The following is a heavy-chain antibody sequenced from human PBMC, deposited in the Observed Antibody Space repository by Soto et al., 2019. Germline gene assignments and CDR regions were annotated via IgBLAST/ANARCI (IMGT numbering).Heavy chain of an antibody. V-gene: IGHV3-30-3*01. D-gene: IGHD6-13*01. J-gene: IGHJ4*02. CDR2: ISYDGNSN. CDR1: GFTFSTSA. CDR3: ARVRALEIAVRPVDY. Sequence: XGSLKLSCAASGFTFSTSAMQWVRQAPGKGLEWLAVISYDGNSNYYADSVKGRFTIPRDKSKNTLYLQMNSLRADDTAVYYCARVRALEIAVRPVDYWGQGTLVTVSS.